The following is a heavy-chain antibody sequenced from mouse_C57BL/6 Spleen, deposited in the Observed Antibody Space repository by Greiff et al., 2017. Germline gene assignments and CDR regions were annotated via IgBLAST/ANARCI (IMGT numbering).Heavy chain of an antibody. CDR3: ARGSKGAWFAY. Sequence: VQLQQPGAELVMPGASVKLSCKASGYTFTSYWMHWVKQRPGQGLEWIGEIDPSDSYTNYNQKFKGKSTLTVDKSSSTAYMQLSSLTSEDSAVSYCARGSKGAWFAYWGQGTLVTVSA. J-gene: IGHJ3*01. CDR1: GYTFTSYW. CDR2: IDPSDSYT. V-gene: IGHV1-69*01. D-gene: IGHD1-1*01.